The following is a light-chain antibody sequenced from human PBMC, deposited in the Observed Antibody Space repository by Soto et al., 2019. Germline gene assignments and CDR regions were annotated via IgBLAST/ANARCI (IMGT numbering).Light chain of an antibody. Sequence: DAVLTQSPLSLPVTLGQPAAISCRSSQSLVYSNGNAYLIWFQQRPGQSPRRLIYRVSTRDAGVPDRFSGSGSGTYFTLTISRVEAEDVGLYYCMQGTHWPWTFGQGTKVEIK. V-gene: IGKV2-30*01. J-gene: IGKJ1*01. CDR3: MQGTHWPWT. CDR2: RVS. CDR1: QSLVYSNGNAY.